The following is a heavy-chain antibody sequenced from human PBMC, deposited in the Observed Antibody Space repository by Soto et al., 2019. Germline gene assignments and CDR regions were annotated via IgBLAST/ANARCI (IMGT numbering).Heavy chain of an antibody. CDR2: INPNSGGT. CDR3: ARRYSIKEYWFDY. Sequence: ASVKFSCKASGYTFTGYYMHWVRQAPGQGLEWMGWINPNSGGTNYAQKFQGRVTMTRDTSISTAYMELSRLRSDDTAVYYCARRYSIKEYWFDYWGQGTLVTVSS. V-gene: IGHV1-2*02. J-gene: IGHJ4*02. CDR1: GYTFTGYY. D-gene: IGHD2-8*02.